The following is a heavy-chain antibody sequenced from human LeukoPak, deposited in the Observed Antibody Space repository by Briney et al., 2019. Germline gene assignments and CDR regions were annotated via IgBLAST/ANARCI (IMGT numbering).Heavy chain of an antibody. CDR3: ARAGYDSSGYWINWFDP. D-gene: IGHD3-22*01. J-gene: IGHJ5*02. CDR2: IYFSGST. V-gene: IGHV4-61*10. CDR1: GDSISSNSFY. Sequence: SETLSLTCTVSGDSISSNSFYWTWIRRPAGKGLEWVGHIYFSGSTNYNPSLKSRVTISVDTSKNQFSLKLRSVTAADTAVYYCARAGYDSSGYWINWFDPWGQGTLVTVSS.